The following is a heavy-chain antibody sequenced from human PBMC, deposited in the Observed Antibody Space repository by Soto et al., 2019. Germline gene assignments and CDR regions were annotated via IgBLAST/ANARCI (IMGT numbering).Heavy chain of an antibody. D-gene: IGHD6-19*01. CDR1: GFTFSSYS. CDR3: ARAEGWYAEYFQH. CDR2: ISSSSSTI. V-gene: IGHV3-48*01. Sequence: GGSLRLSCAASGFTFSSYSMNWVRQAPGKGLEWVSYISSSSSTIYYADSVKGRFTISRDNAKNSLYLQMNSLRAEDTAVYYCARAEGWYAEYFQHWGQGTLVTVSS. J-gene: IGHJ1*01.